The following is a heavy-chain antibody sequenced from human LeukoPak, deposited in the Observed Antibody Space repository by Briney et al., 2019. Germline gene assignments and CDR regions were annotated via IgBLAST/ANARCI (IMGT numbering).Heavy chain of an antibody. Sequence: ASVKDSCKASGYTFTSYGISWVRQAPGQGLEWMGWISAYNGNTNYAQKLQGRVTMTTDTSTSTAYMELRSLRSDDTAVYYCARGGYYDSSGYSGPETLDYWGQGTLVTVSS. CDR3: ARGGYYDSSGYSGPETLDY. V-gene: IGHV1-18*01. D-gene: IGHD3-22*01. CDR1: GYTFTSYG. CDR2: ISAYNGNT. J-gene: IGHJ4*02.